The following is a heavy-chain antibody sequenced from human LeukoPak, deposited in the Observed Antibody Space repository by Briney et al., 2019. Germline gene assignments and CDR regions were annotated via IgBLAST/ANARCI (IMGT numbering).Heavy chain of an antibody. Sequence: GGSLRLSCAASGFTFSSYSMNWVRQAPGKGLEWVSPISSSSSYIYYADSVKGRFTISRDNAKNSLYLQMNSLRAEDTAVYYCARGRDFSGDIVVVPAARDAFDIWGQGKMVTVSS. J-gene: IGHJ3*02. D-gene: IGHD2-2*01. CDR3: ARGRDFSGDIVVVPAARDAFDI. CDR2: ISSSSSYI. V-gene: IGHV3-21*01. CDR1: GFTFSSYS.